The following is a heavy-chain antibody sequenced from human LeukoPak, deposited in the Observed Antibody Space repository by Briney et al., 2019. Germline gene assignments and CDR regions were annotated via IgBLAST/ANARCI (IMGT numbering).Heavy chain of an antibody. V-gene: IGHV1-2*04. CDR1: GYTFSGHY. Sequence: ASVKVSCKASGYTFSGHYLHWVRQAPGQGLEWMGWINPNSGGTNYAQKFQGWVTMTRDTSISTAYMELSRLRSDDTAVYYCARDLLPYGGNSGYYYGMDVWGQGTTVTVSS. CDR3: ARDLLPYGGNSGYYYGMDV. CDR2: INPNSGGT. J-gene: IGHJ6*02. D-gene: IGHD4-23*01.